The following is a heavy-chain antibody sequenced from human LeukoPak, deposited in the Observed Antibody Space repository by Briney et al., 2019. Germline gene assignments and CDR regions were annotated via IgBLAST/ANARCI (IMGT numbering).Heavy chain of an antibody. V-gene: IGHV3-23*01. J-gene: IGHJ4*02. CDR3: AKVTYGSGTYGAFDY. CDR2: ISSSGNNT. D-gene: IGHD3-10*01. Sequence: GGSLRLSCAASGFTFNSYAMNWVRQAPGKGLEWVSTISSSGNNTYYADSVKGRFTISRDNSKNTLYLQMNSLRAEDTAVYYCAKVTYGSGTYGAFDYWGQGTLVTVSS. CDR1: GFTFNSYA.